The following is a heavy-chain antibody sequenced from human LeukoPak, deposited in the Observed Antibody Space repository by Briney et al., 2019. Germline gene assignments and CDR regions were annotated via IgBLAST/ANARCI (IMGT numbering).Heavy chain of an antibody. CDR2: ISSSSSYI. CDR3: ARDSIAAAGGDAFDI. CDR1: GFTFSSYS. V-gene: IGHV3-21*01. D-gene: IGHD6-13*01. Sequence: GGSLRLSCAASGFTFSSYSMNWVRQAPGKGLECLSSISSSSSYIYYADSVKGRFTISRDNAKNSLYLQMNSLRDEDTAVYYCARDSIAAAGGDAFDIWGQGTMVTVSS. J-gene: IGHJ3*02.